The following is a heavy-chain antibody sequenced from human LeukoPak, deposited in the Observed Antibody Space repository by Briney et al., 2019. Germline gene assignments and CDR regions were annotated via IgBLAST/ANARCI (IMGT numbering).Heavy chain of an antibody. CDR1: GFTVSSNY. D-gene: IGHD6-13*01. J-gene: IGHJ4*02. CDR2: IYSSGST. Sequence: GGSLILSCAASGFTVSSNYMSWVREAPGKGVEWVSVIYSSGSTCYADSVKGRFTISRDNSKNTLYLQMNSLRAEDTAVYYCAKDFRIAAAGTATDYFDYWGQGTLVTVSS. CDR3: AKDFRIAAAGTATDYFDY. V-gene: IGHV3-66*03.